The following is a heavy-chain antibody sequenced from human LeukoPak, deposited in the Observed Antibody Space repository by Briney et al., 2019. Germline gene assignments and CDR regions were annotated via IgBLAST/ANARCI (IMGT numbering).Heavy chain of an antibody. Sequence: SGTLSLTCAVSGGSISSYYWSWIRQPPGKGLEWIGYIYYSGSTNYNPSLKSRVTVSVDTSKNQFSLKLSSVTAADTAVYYCARVSPGGSCYDYWGQGTLVTVSS. D-gene: IGHD2-15*01. V-gene: IGHV4-59*01. CDR3: ARVSPGGSCYDY. CDR2: IYYSGST. CDR1: GGSISSYY. J-gene: IGHJ4*02.